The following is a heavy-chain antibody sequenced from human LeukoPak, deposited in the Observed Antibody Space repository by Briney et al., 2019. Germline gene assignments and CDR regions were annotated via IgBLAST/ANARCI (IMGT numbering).Heavy chain of an antibody. CDR2: ISSNGGST. CDR1: GFTFSSYS. V-gene: IGHV3-64*01. J-gene: IGHJ5*02. CDR3: ASERWFDP. Sequence: GGSLRLSCAASGFTFSSYSMNWVRQAPGKGLEYVSAISSNGGSTYYANSVKGRFTISRDNSKNTLYLQMGSLRAEDMAVYYCASERWFDPWGQGTLVTVSS.